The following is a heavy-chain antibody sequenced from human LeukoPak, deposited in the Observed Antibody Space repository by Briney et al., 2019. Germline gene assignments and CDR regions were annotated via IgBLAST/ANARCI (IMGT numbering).Heavy chain of an antibody. CDR2: ISGSGGST. V-gene: IGHV3-23*01. CDR1: GFTFSSYA. Sequence: HPGASLRLSCAASGFTFSSYAMNWVRQAPGKGLEWVSAISGSGGSTYYADSVKGRFTISRDNSKNTLYLQMNSLRAEDTAVYYCAKDIQTTVVNQPFDYWGQGTLVTVSS. CDR3: AKDIQTTVVNQPFDY. D-gene: IGHD4-23*01. J-gene: IGHJ4*02.